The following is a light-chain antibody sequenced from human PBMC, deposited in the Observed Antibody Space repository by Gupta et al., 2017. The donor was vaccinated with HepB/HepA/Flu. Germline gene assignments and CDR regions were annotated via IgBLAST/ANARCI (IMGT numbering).Light chain of an antibody. CDR1: SLRRYY. J-gene: IGLJ2*01. CDR2: GKN. V-gene: IGLV3-19*01. Sequence: SSELTQDPAVSVALGQTVRITCQGDSLRRYYASWYQQKAGQAPVLVIYGKNNRPSGIVDRVAGSSSENTDSLTITGGQAEDEADYSCKSRDNSGHRLGFGGGTKLTVL. CDR3: KSRDNSGHRLG.